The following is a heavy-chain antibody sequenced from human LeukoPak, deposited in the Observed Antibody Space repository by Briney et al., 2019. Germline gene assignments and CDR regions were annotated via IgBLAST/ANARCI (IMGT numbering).Heavy chain of an antibody. CDR3: ARDPGGTVDY. Sequence: PGGSLRLSCAASGFTFSSYAMGWVRQAPGKGLEWVSAISGSGGSTYYADSVKGRFTISRDNSKNTLYLQMNSLRAEDTAVYYCARDPGGTVDYWGQGTLVTVSS. D-gene: IGHD1-1*01. CDR1: GFTFSSYA. CDR2: ISGSGGST. J-gene: IGHJ4*02. V-gene: IGHV3-23*01.